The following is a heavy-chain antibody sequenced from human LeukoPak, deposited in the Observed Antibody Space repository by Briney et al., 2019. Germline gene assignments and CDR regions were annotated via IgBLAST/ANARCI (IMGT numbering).Heavy chain of an antibody. V-gene: IGHV4-59*01. CDR2: ISYSGST. Sequence: SETLSLTCTVSGDSISTYFWSWIRQPPGKGLEWIGYISYSGSTNYKPSLKRRVTISVDTSKNQFSLKLSSVIAADTAVYYCARTQMGYFFDYWGQGTLVTVSS. CDR3: ARTQMGYFFDY. J-gene: IGHJ4*02. D-gene: IGHD5-24*01. CDR1: GDSISTYF.